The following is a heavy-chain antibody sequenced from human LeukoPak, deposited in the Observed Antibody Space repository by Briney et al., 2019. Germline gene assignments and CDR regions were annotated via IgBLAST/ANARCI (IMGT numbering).Heavy chain of an antibody. V-gene: IGHV1-18*01. Sequence: ASVKVSCKASGYTFTSYGISWVRQATGQGLEWMGWISAYNGNTNYAQKLQGRVTMTTDTSTSTAYMELRSLRSDDTAVYYCARVTIFGVVGSYYFDYWGQGTLVTVSS. CDR3: ARVTIFGVVGSYYFDY. CDR1: GYTFTSYG. CDR2: ISAYNGNT. D-gene: IGHD3-3*01. J-gene: IGHJ4*02.